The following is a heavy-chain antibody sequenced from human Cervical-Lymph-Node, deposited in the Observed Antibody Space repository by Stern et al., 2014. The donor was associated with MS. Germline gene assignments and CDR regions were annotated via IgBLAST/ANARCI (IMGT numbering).Heavy chain of an antibody. Sequence: QDQLVQSGSEVKKPGASVKVSCKASEYTHNNYLIHWVRQAPGQRPDWMGVINPSGATNSAQKVQDRVTMTTDASTSTFYMELSRLRSEDTAVYYCAVRYCSGGRCYSVPDVWGQGTTVIVSS. D-gene: IGHD2-15*01. V-gene: IGHV1-46*02. CDR1: EYTHNNYL. CDR2: INPSGAT. J-gene: IGHJ6*02. CDR3: AVRYCSGGRCYSVPDV.